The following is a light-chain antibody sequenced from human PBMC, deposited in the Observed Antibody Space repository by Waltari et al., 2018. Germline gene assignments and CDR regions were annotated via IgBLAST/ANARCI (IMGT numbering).Light chain of an antibody. CDR1: NIGRKT. J-gene: IGLJ2*01. V-gene: IGLV3-21*02. CDR2: VDS. Sequence: SYVLTQPPSESVAPGQDATITCGGNNIGRKTVHWYQQKPGQAPVLVVYVDSDRASGIPERFSGSKSGDTATLTIGRVEAGDEADYSCQVWDGGRVVFGGGTKLTVL. CDR3: QVWDGGRVV.